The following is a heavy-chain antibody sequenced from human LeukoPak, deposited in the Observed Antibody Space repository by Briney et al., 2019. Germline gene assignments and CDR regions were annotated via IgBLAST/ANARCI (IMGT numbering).Heavy chain of an antibody. J-gene: IGHJ4*02. CDR3: ARNQYSSSWYGY. CDR2: IYYSGST. D-gene: IGHD6-13*01. V-gene: IGHV4-39*01. Sequence: SETLSLTCTVSGGSISSSSYYWGWIRQPPGKGLEWIGSIYYSGSTYYNPSLKSRVTISVDTSKNQFSLKLSSVTAADTAVYYCARNQYSSSWYGYWGQGTLVTVSS. CDR1: GGSISSSSYY.